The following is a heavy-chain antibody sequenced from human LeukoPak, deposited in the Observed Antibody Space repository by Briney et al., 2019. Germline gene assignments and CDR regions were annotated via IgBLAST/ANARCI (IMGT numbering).Heavy chain of an antibody. CDR2: MNPNSGNT. CDR3: ARGRARYGMDV. V-gene: IGHV1-8*01. CDR1: GYTFTSYD. Sequence: ASVKVSCKAYGYTFTSYDINWERQATGQGLEWMGWMNPNSGNTVYTQRFQGRVTMTKNTSTSTAYMELSNLRSEDTAVYYCARGRARYGMDVWGQGTTVTVSS. J-gene: IGHJ6*02.